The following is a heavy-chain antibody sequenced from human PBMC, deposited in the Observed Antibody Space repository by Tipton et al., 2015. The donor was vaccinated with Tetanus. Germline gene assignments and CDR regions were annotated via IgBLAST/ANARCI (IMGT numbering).Heavy chain of an antibody. Sequence: SLRLSCVASGFIFSGYGVHWVRQAPGKGLEWVGVVSDDGGDEYYSDSVKGRVSISRDSSKNTVYLQMHSLRADDTAVYYCATDPVTTVTTKGVDAFDIWGQGTMVTVSS. D-gene: IGHD4-17*01. J-gene: IGHJ3*02. V-gene: IGHV3-30*03. CDR3: ATDPVTTVTTKGVDAFDI. CDR1: GFIFSGYG. CDR2: VSDDGGDE.